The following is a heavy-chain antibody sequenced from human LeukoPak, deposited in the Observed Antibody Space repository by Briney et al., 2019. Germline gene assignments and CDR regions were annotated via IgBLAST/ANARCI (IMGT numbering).Heavy chain of an antibody. CDR1: GFTFSSFG. J-gene: IGHJ4*02. V-gene: IGHV3-23*01. Sequence: GGSLRLSSAASGFTFSSFGMDWVRQAPGKGLEWVTSISGSGGRTYYADSVKGRFTISRENSKNTVYLQMNSLRAEDTAVYHCAKAAGWESNKYPFDYWGQGTLVTVSS. D-gene: IGHD1-26*01. CDR2: ISGSGGRT. CDR3: AKAAGWESNKYPFDY.